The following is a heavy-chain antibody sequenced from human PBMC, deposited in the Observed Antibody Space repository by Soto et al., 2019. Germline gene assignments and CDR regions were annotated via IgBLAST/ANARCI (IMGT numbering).Heavy chain of an antibody. CDR3: TTDRGDGYNVDY. J-gene: IGHJ4*02. CDR2: IKSKTDGGTT. V-gene: IGHV3-15*07. Sequence: EVQLVESGGGLVKPGGSLRLSCAASGFTFSNAWMNWVRQAPGTGLEWVGRIKSKTDGGTTDYAAPVKGRFTISRDDSKNTLYLQMNSLKTGDTGVYYCTTDRGDGYNVDYWGQGTLVTVSS. D-gene: IGHD5-12*01. CDR1: GFTFSNAW.